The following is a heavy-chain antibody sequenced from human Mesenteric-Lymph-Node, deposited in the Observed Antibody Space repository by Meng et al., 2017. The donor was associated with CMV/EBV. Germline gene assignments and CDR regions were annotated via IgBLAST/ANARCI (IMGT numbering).Heavy chain of an antibody. J-gene: IGHJ5*02. D-gene: IGHD3-10*01. CDR1: GGSISSSSYY. CDR3: ARPHYYGSGSSPWFDP. CDR2: IYYSGST. V-gene: IGHV4-39*01. Sequence: QLQLQESGPGLVKPSETLSLTRTVSGGSISSSSYYWGWIRQPPGKGLEWIGSIYYSGSTYYNPSLKSRVTISVDTSKNQFSLKLSSVTAADTAVYYCARPHYYGSGSSPWFDPWGQGTLVTVSS.